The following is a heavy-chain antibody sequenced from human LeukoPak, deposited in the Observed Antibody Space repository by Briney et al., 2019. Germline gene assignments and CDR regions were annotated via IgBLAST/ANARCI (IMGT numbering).Heavy chain of an antibody. J-gene: IGHJ4*02. CDR3: ASSRAGYNFMDFDS. Sequence: SETLSLTCTVSGGSISSYYCSSIRQPAGKGLEGSGRIYSRGSTTYNPSLKRRVTMSVDTSKNQSSLKLSSVTAAHTDVYYCASSRAGYNFMDFDSWGQGPLVTVSS. CDR1: GGSISSYY. V-gene: IGHV4-4*07. D-gene: IGHD5-24*01. CDR2: IYSRGST.